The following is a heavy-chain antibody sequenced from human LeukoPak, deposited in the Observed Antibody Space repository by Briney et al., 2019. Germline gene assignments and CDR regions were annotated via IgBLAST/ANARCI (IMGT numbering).Heavy chain of an antibody. CDR1: GGSISSYY. J-gene: IGHJ5*02. CDR2: IYYSGST. V-gene: IGHV4-59*01. CDR3: ARADRFSYWFDP. Sequence: KPSETLSLTCTVSGGSISSYYWSWIRQPPGKGLEWIGYIYYSGSTNYNPSLKSRVTISVDTSKNQFSLKLSSVTAADTAVYYCARADRFSYWFDPWGQGTLVTVSS.